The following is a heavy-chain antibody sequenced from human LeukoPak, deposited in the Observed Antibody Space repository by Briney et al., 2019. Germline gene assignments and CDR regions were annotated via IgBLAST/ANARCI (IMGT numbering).Heavy chain of an antibody. CDR3: ARSSTVNYYDSSGYYLFDP. CDR1: GFTFSSYE. D-gene: IGHD3-22*01. J-gene: IGHJ5*02. Sequence: GGSLRLSCAASGFTFSSYEMNWVRQAPGKGLEWVSYISSSGSTIYYADSVKGRSTISRDNAKNSLYLQMNSLRAEDTAVYYCARSSTVNYYDSSGYYLFDPWGQGTLVTVSS. V-gene: IGHV3-48*03. CDR2: ISSSGSTI.